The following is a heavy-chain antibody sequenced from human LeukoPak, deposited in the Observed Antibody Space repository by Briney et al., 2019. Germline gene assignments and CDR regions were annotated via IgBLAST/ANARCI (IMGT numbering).Heavy chain of an antibody. D-gene: IGHD3-9*01. Sequence: ASVNVSCKVSGYTLTELSMHWVRQAPGKGLEWVGGFDPEDGETIYAQKFQGRVTMTEDTSTDTAYMELSSLRSEDTAVYYCARGYDILTGYSTFDYWGQGTLVTVSS. J-gene: IGHJ4*02. V-gene: IGHV1-24*01. CDR1: GYTLTELS. CDR2: FDPEDGET. CDR3: ARGYDILTGYSTFDY.